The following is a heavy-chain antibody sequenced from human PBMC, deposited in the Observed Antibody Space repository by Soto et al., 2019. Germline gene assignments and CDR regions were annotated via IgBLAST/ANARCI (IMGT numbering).Heavy chain of an antibody. CDR2: IIRMFGTS. CDR1: GGTFISYA. V-gene: IGHV1-69*13. CDR3: ASYGRDAYVLDY. Sequence: GASVKFSCKASGGTFISYAISWVRQAPGQVLEWMVGIIRMFGTSNYXXKFQGRVXXTADESRSTGXVELSXVGSEDTAVYYCASYGRDAYVLDYWGQGTLVTXS. D-gene: IGHD2-2*01. J-gene: IGHJ4*02.